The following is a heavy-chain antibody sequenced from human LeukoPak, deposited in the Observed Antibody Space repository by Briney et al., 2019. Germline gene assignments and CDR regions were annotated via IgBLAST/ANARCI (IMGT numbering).Heavy chain of an antibody. Sequence: PGGSLRLSCAASGFIFSSYEMNWVRQAPGKGLEWVSYISSSGSTIYYADSVKGRFTISRDNAKNSLYLQMNSLRAEDTAVYYCARGELGEFDYWGQGTLVTVSS. J-gene: IGHJ4*02. CDR1: GFIFSSYE. V-gene: IGHV3-48*03. CDR3: ARGELGEFDY. D-gene: IGHD7-27*01. CDR2: ISSSGSTI.